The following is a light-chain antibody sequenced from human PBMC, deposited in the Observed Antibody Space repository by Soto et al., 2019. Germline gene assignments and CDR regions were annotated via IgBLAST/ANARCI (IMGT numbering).Light chain of an antibody. V-gene: IGKV3-15*01. CDR2: GAS. CDR1: QSVNRN. Sequence: EKVMTQSPATLSVSPGESATLSCRASQSVNRNLAWYQQKPGQTPRLLIYGASTRAAGVPVRFSGSGSGTDFNLTISSLQSEDFATYYCQQSYRTPRTFGQGTKVDIK. J-gene: IGKJ1*01. CDR3: QQSYRTPRT.